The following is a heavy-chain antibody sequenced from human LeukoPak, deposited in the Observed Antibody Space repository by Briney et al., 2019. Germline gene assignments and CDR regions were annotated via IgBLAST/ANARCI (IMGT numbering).Heavy chain of an antibody. CDR3: ASSDFWSGYRDLSY. CDR2: INHSGST. Sequence: TSETLSLTCAVYGGSFSSYYWSRIRQPPGKGLEWIGEINHSGSTNYNPSLKSRVTISVDTSKNQFSLKLSSVTAADTAVYYCASSDFWSGYRDLSYWGQGTLVTVSS. V-gene: IGHV4-34*01. CDR1: GGSFSSYY. J-gene: IGHJ4*02. D-gene: IGHD3-3*01.